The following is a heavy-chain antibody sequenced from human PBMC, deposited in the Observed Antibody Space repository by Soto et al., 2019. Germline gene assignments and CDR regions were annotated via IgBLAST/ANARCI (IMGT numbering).Heavy chain of an antibody. V-gene: IGHV3-15*07. CDR2: ITSKTDGGTT. CDR3: TTDYLYSSWYLPYRWFDP. J-gene: IGHJ5*02. D-gene: IGHD6-13*01. CDR1: GFTFSNAW. Sequence: EVQLVEAGGGLVKPGGSLRLSCAASGFTFSNAWMNWVRQAPGKGLECVGRITSKTDGGTTDYAAPVKGRFTISRDDSKNTLYLQMNSLKTEDTAVYYCTTDYLYSSWYLPYRWFDPWGQGTLVTVSS.